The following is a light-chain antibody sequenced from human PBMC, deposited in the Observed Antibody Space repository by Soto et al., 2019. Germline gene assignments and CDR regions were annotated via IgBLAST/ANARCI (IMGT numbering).Light chain of an antibody. CDR1: QSVSSY. Sequence: EIVLTRSPATLSLSPLEVAALSFMASQSVSSYLAWYQQKPGQAPRLLIYGASTRATGIPARFSGSGSGTDFTLTISRLEPEDFAVYYCQQYGSSPKTFGQGTKVDIK. CDR2: GAS. J-gene: IGKJ1*01. CDR3: QQYGSSPKT. V-gene: IGKV3-20*01.